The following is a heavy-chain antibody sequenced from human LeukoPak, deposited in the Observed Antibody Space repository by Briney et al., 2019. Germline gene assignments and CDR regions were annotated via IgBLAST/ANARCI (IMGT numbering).Heavy chain of an antibody. CDR2: IWHDGSAE. CDR3: ARDTTGGWSGYFDY. D-gene: IGHD6-19*01. CDR1: GFTFSSHG. J-gene: IGHJ4*02. V-gene: IGHV3-33*01. Sequence: PGGSLRLSCAVPGFTFSSHGVHWVRQAPGKGLEWVAVIWHDGSAEFYVDSVQGRFSISRDDSKNTVYLQMDSLRVEDTALYYCARDTTGGWSGYFDYWGQGTLVTVSS.